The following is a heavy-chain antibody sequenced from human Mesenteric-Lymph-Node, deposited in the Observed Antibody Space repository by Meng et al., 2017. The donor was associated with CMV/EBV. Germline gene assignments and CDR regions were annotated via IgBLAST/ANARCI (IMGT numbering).Heavy chain of an antibody. V-gene: IGHV3-9*01. CDR3: ARETGSGRPFDY. D-gene: IGHD1-14*01. J-gene: IGHJ4*02. CDR1: GFTFDDYA. CDR2: ISWNSGSI. Sequence: SLKISCAASGFTFDDYAMHWVRQAPGKGLEWVSGISWNSGSIGYADSVKGRFTISRDNSKNTLYLQMNSLRAEDTAVYYCARETGSGRPFDYWGQGALVTVSS.